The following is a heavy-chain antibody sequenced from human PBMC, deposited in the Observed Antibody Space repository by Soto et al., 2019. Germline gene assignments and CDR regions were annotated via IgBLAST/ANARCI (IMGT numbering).Heavy chain of an antibody. CDR3: ARDRGDYAFWSGYFYGMDV. D-gene: IGHD3-3*01. Sequence: SETLSLTCSVSGGSISNYYWSWIRQAPGKGLEWIGYISYSGSTNYKPSLKSRVTILVDTSENQFSLKLRSVTAADSAVYYCARDRGDYAFWSGYFYGMDVWGQGTTVTVSS. CDR1: GGSISNYY. V-gene: IGHV4-59*01. J-gene: IGHJ6*02. CDR2: ISYSGST.